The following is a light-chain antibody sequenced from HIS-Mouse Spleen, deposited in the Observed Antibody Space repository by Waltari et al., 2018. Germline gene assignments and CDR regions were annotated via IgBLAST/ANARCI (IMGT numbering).Light chain of an antibody. J-gene: IGLJ2*01. V-gene: IGLV1-47*01. Sequence: QSVLTQPPSASGTPGQRVTISCSGSSSNIGSNYVYWYQQLPGTAPKPLIYRNNQQPSGVPDRFSGSKSGTSASLAISGLRSEDEADYYCAAWDDSLSGVFGGGTKLTVL. CDR3: AAWDDSLSGV. CDR2: RNN. CDR1: SSNIGSNY.